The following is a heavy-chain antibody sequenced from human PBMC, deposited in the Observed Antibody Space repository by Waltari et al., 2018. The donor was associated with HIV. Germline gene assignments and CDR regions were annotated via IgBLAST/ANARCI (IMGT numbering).Heavy chain of an antibody. J-gene: IGHJ4*02. V-gene: IGHV4-4*07. CDR3: ARTSIVGATSYYFDY. D-gene: IGHD1-26*01. CDR1: GGSISSYY. Sequence: QVQLQESGPGLVKPSEALSLTCSVSGGSISSYYWRWIRQPAGKGLEWIGRIYTTGSTNYKSPLESRITVSVDTSKNQFSLKLSSVTAADTAVYYCARTSIVGATSYYFDYWGQGTLVTVSS. CDR2: IYTTGST.